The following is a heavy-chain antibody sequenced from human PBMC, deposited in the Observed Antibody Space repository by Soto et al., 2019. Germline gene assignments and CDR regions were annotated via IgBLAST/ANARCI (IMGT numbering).Heavy chain of an antibody. CDR1: GDSISSGGYR. J-gene: IGHJ4*02. CDR2: MYNSGST. V-gene: IGHV4-31*03. CDR3: ARRIVATETFDY. Sequence: PSETLSLTCTVSGDSISSGGYRWSWIRQHPGEGLEWIGFMYNSGSTSYNTSLKSRATISVDTSTNQFSLNLRSVTAADTAVYYCARRIVATETFDYWGQGTLVTVSS. D-gene: IGHD5-12*01.